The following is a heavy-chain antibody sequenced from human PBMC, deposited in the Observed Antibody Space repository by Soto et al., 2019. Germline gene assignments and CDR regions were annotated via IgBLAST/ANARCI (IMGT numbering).Heavy chain of an antibody. Sequence: GGSLRLSGAASGFDFSNYVLHWVRQAPGKGLEWVAVMSYDGGYIYYGDSVKGRFTISRDNSKNTLYLQMNSLRPEDTAVYYCAKVREDVVLLFALEHGGQGTPVNVSS. CDR2: MSYDGGYI. CDR3: AKVREDVVLLFALEH. CDR1: GFDFSNYV. J-gene: IGHJ1*01. D-gene: IGHD2-8*01. V-gene: IGHV3-30*18.